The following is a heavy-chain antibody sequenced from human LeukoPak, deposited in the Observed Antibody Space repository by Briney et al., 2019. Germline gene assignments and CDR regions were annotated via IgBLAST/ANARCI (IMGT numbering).Heavy chain of an antibody. CDR1: GYTFTSYG. CDR2: ISAYNGNT. D-gene: IGHD3-10*01. J-gene: IGHJ5*02. CDR3: ARDLIGITMVRGVITPGFDP. Sequence: ASVKVSCKASGYTFTSYGISWVRQAPGQGLEWMGWISAYNGNTNCAQKLQGRVTMTTDTSTSTAYMELRSLRSDDTAVYYCARDLIGITMVRGVITPGFDPWGQGTLVTVSS. V-gene: IGHV1-18*04.